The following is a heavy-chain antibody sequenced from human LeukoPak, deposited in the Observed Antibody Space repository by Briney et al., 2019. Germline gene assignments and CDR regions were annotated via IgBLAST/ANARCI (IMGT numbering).Heavy chain of an antibody. D-gene: IGHD2-15*01. CDR2: INHSGST. CDR3: ARPSNRQVVAATRSYFDY. Sequence: SETLSLTCAVYGGSFSGYYWSWIRQPPGKGLEWIGEINHSGSTNYNPSLKSRVTISVDTSKHQFSLKLSPVTAADTAVYYRARPSNRQVVAATRSYFDYWGQGTLVTVSS. CDR1: GGSFSGYY. V-gene: IGHV4-34*01. J-gene: IGHJ4*02.